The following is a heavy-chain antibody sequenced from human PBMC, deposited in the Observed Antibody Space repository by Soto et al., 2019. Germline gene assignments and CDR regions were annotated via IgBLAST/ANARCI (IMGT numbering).Heavy chain of an antibody. CDR3: ARVYSGSYSDY. CDR1: GGSISSNNG. D-gene: IGHD1-26*01. V-gene: IGHV4-4*02. J-gene: IGHJ4*02. CDR2: IFHSGST. Sequence: QVQLQESGPGLVKHSGTLYLTCAVSGGSISSNNGWSWVRQPPGNGLEWIGEIFHSGSTYYSPSLKSRVTISVDKSKNQFSLKLTSVTAADTAVYYCARVYSGSYSDYWGQGTLVTVSS.